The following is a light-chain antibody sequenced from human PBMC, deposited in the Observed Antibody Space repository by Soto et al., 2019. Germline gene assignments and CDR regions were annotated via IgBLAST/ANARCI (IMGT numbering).Light chain of an antibody. V-gene: IGLV2-14*01. CDR1: SSDVGVYNY. CDR3: SSYTNINTRACV. Sequence: QSVLTQPRSVSGSPGQSVTISCTGTSSDVGVYNYVSWYQQYPGKAPKIMIYEVTDRPSGVSNRFSGSKSGNTASLTISGLQAEDEAEYYCSSYTNINTRACVFGTGTKVTVL. CDR2: EVT. J-gene: IGLJ1*01.